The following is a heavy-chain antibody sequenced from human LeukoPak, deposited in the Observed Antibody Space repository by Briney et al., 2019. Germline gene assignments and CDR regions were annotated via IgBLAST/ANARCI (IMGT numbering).Heavy chain of an antibody. D-gene: IGHD3-10*01. V-gene: IGHV4-34*01. CDR2: INHSGST. CDR3: ARDNGSGSVYYYYYYGMDV. Sequence: SETLSLTCAVYGGSFSGYHWSWIRQPPGKGLEWIGEINHSGSTNYNPSLKSRVTISVDTSKNQFSLKLSSVTAADTAVYYCARDNGSGSVYYYYYYGMDVWGQGTTVTVSS. CDR1: GGSFSGYH. J-gene: IGHJ6*02.